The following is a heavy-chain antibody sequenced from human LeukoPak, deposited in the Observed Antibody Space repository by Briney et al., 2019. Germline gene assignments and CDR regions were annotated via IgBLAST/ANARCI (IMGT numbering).Heavy chain of an antibody. CDR2: IYSSGTP. CDR1: GGSLHRSF. V-gene: IGHV4-59*01. D-gene: IGHD3/OR15-3a*01. CDR3: GRRPAVDGPIDS. J-gene: IGHJ4*02. Sequence: SETLSLTCVVSGGSLHRSFWTWVRQPPGKGLECIGLIYSSGTPDYSPSLKSRITISIATSKNQFSLRLASVTTADTAVYYCGRRPAVDGPIDSWGQGTLVAVSS.